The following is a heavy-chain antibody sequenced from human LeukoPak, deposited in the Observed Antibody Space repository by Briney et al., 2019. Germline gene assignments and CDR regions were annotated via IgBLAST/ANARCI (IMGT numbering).Heavy chain of an antibody. D-gene: IGHD4-11*01. CDR1: GYTFTSYY. J-gene: IGHJ6*03. CDR3: ARGKGPYTEPTPDYYREV. CDR2: INPSGGST. Sequence: ASVKVSCKASGYTFTSYYMHWVRQAPGQGLEWMGIINPSGGSTSNAQKFQGRVTMTRDTSTSTVYMELSSLRSEDTAVYYCARGKGPYTEPTPDYYREVWGKGTTVTVSS. V-gene: IGHV1-46*03.